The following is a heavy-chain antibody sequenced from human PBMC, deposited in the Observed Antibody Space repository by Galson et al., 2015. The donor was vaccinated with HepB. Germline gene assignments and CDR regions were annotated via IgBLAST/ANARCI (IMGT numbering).Heavy chain of an antibody. CDR1: GGSFSGYY. D-gene: IGHD6-13*01. V-gene: IGHV4-34*01. CDR3: ARGIAAAGTGGKQWLPRGGCGAFDI. Sequence: SETLSLTCAVYGGSFSGYYWSWIRQPPGKGLEWIGEINHSGSTNYNPSLKSRVTISVDTSKNQFSLKLSSVTAADTAVYYCARGIAAAGTGGKQWLPRGGCGAFDIWGQGTMVTVSS. J-gene: IGHJ3*02. CDR2: INHSGST.